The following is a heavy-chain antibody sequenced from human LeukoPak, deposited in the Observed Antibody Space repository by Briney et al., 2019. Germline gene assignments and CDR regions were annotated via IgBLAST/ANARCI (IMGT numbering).Heavy chain of an antibody. Sequence: ASVKVSCTASGYTFTSYDINWVRQATGQGLEWMGWMNPNSGNTGYAQKFQGRVTMTRNTSISTAYMELSSLRSEDTAVYYCATGVLIAAGGSYYYGMDVWGQGTTVTVSS. CDR1: GYTFTSYD. V-gene: IGHV1-8*01. D-gene: IGHD2/OR15-2a*01. J-gene: IGHJ6*02. CDR3: ATGVLIAAGGSYYYGMDV. CDR2: MNPNSGNT.